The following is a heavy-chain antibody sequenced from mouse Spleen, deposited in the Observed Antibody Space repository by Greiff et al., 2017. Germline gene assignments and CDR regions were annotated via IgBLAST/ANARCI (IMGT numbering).Heavy chain of an antibody. CDR2: IYPGSGST. V-gene: IGHV1-55*01. CDR3: AREMGLRRPAWFAY. CDR1: GYTFTSYW. Sequence: QVQLQQPGAELVKPGASVKMSCKASGYTFTSYWITWVKQRPGQGLEWIGDIYPGSGSTNYNEKFKSKATLTVDTSSSTAYMQLSSLTSEDSAVYYCAREMGLRRPAWFAYWGQGTLVTVSA. J-gene: IGHJ3*01. D-gene: IGHD2-4*01.